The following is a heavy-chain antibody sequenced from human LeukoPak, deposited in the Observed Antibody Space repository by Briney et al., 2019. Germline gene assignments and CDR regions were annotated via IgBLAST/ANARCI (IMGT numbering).Heavy chain of an antibody. CDR2: MNPNSGNT. D-gene: IGHD1-26*01. V-gene: IGHV1-8*01. Sequence: ASVKVSCKASGYTFTSYDINWVRQATGQGLEWMGWMNPNSGNTGYAQKFQGRVTMTRNTSISTAYMELSSLRSEDTAVYYCASPDPNSGTYNDFSHWGQGTLVTVSS. CDR1: GYTFTSYD. CDR3: ASPDPNSGTYNDFSH. J-gene: IGHJ4*02.